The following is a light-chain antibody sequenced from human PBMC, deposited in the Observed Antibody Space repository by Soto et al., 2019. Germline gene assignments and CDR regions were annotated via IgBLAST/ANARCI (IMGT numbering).Light chain of an antibody. V-gene: IGKV3-11*01. CDR3: QQRSNWPLLT. CDR1: QSFSSY. CDR2: DAS. Sequence: EIVLTQSPATLSLSPGERATLSCRASQSFSSYLAWYQQKPGQAPRLLIYDASNRATGIPARFSGSGSGTDFTLTISSLEPEEFAVYYCQQRSNWPLLTVGGGTKVEIK. J-gene: IGKJ4*01.